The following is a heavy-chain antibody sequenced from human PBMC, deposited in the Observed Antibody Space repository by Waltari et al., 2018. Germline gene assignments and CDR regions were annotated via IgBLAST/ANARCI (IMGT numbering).Heavy chain of an antibody. CDR1: GFTFSRHG. Sequence: QVRLAESGGGMVQSGGSLRLSCEASGFTFSRHGLHWVRQAPGKGLVWVAFITYDGGRKFYSDSLKGRFTISRDNSKDILFLDMNNLRRDDTAVYFCARGSAGKPLDNWGQGALVTVSS. D-gene: IGHD2-15*01. J-gene: IGHJ4*02. CDR2: ITYDGGRK. CDR3: ARGSAGKPLDN. V-gene: IGHV3-30*03.